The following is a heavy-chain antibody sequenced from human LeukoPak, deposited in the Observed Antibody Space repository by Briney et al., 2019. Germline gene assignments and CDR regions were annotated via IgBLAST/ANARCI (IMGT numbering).Heavy chain of an antibody. V-gene: IGHV4-39*07. J-gene: IGHJ4*02. CDR3: ARGNRQKRGFDY. D-gene: IGHD2/OR15-2a*01. CDR2: IYHRGIT. CDR1: GGSISSNDYY. Sequence: KPSETLSLTCNVSGGSISSNDYYWGWIRQPPGKGLEWIGSIYHRGITHYTPSLKSRVTISVDTSKNQFSLTLTSVTAADTAVYYCARGNRQKRGFDYWGQGTLVTVSS.